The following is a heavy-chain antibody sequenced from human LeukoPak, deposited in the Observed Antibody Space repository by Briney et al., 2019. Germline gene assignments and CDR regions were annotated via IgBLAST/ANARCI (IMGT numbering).Heavy chain of an antibody. J-gene: IGHJ4*02. D-gene: IGHD1-26*01. CDR2: IYYSGST. CDR1: GGSISSGDYY. CDR3: ARERSGSYSGFDY. V-gene: IGHV4-30-4*01. Sequence: SETLSLTCTVSGGSISSGDYYWSWIRQPPGKGLAWIGYIYYSGSTYYNPSLKSRITISVDTSKNQFSLKLSSVTAADTAVYYCARERSGSYSGFDYWGQGTLVTVSS.